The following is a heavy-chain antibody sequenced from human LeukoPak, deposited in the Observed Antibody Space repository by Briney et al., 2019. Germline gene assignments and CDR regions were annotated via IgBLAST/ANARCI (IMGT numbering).Heavy chain of an antibody. J-gene: IGHJ3*02. Sequence: GGSLRLSCAASGFTFNSYAMSWVRQAPGKGLEWVSAISGSGGSTYYADSVKGRFTISRDNSKNTLYLQMNSLRAEDTAIFYCAKGLGDFGRTGAFEIWGQGTMVTVSS. CDR2: ISGSGGST. CDR1: GFTFNSYA. V-gene: IGHV3-23*01. CDR3: AKGLGDFGRTGAFEI. D-gene: IGHD2-21*02.